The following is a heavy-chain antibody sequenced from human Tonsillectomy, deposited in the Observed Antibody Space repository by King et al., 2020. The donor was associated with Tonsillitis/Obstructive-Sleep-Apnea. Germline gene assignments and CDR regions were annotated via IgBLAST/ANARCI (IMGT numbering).Heavy chain of an antibody. Sequence: QLQESGPGLVKPSETLSLTCTVSGGSISSSNYYGGWIRQPPGKGLEWIGSIFYSGYTDSNPPLKSRFTFPMDTSKNQIAMKLSSVTAADTAVYYCASYSAGTMEDSWGQGTLVTVSS. D-gene: IGHD1-1*01. CDR3: ASYSAGTMEDS. CDR1: GGSISSSNYY. J-gene: IGHJ4*02. CDR2: IFYSGYT. V-gene: IGHV4-39*01.